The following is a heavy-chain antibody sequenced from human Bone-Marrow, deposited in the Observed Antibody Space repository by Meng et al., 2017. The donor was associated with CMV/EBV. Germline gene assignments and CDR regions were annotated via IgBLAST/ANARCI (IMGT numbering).Heavy chain of an antibody. CDR3: ARGALYYDFWSGYYTGYYYGMDV. Sequence: GESLKISCAASGFTFSSYWMSWVRQAPGKGLEWVANIKQDGSEKYYVDSVKGRFTIPRDNAKNSLYLQMNSLRAEDTAVYYCARGALYYDFWSGYYTGYYYGMDVWGQGTTVTVSS. CDR1: GFTFSSYW. CDR2: IKQDGSEK. D-gene: IGHD3-3*01. V-gene: IGHV3-7*04. J-gene: IGHJ6*02.